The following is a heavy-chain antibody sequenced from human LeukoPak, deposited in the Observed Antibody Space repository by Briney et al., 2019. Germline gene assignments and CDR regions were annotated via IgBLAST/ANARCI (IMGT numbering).Heavy chain of an antibody. Sequence: GSLRLSCAASGFTFSDHYMDWVRQAPGKGLEWVGRSRNKVNTYTTEYAASVKGRFTISRDDSKNSLYLQMNSLKNEDTAVYYCARALRITMVRGRTYYMDVWGKGTTVTVSS. CDR2: SRNKVNTYTT. J-gene: IGHJ6*03. D-gene: IGHD3-10*01. CDR1: GFTFSDHY. V-gene: IGHV3-72*01. CDR3: ARALRITMVRGRTYYMDV.